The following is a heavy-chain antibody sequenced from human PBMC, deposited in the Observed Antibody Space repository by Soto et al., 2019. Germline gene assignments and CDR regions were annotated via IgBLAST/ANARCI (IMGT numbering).Heavy chain of an antibody. J-gene: IGHJ4*02. CDR3: ATHTRRYCSSTSCYNYFYS. D-gene: IGHD2-2*02. CDR2: ISGRGGST. CDR1: GVNFRQRA. Sequence: PGGARRHSRVGWGVNFRQRASIRVRPGPGKGLEWVSAISGRGGSTYYADSVKGRFTISRDNSKNTLYLQMNSLRAEDTAVYYCATHTRRYCSSTSCYNYFYSRGQGTLVPVS. V-gene: IGHV3-23*01.